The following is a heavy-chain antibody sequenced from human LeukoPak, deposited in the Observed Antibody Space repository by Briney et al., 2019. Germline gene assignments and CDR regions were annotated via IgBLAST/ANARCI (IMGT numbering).Heavy chain of an antibody. J-gene: IGHJ4*02. CDR2: IYHSGST. V-gene: IGHV4-30-2*01. CDR1: GGSISSGGYS. CDR3: ARVTNTELRFDY. D-gene: IGHD1-7*01. Sequence: SQTLSFTCAVSGGSISSGGYSWSWIRQPPGKGLEWIGYIYHSGSTYYNPSLKSRVTISVDRSKNQFSLKLSSVTAADTAVYYCARVTNTELRFDYWGQGTLVTVSS.